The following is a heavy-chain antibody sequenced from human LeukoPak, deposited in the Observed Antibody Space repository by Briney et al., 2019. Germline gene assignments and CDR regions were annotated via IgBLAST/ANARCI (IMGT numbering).Heavy chain of an antibody. D-gene: IGHD5-18*01. CDR2: IYYSGST. V-gene: IGHV4-39*01. CDR3: ARQRGGYSYGYFDY. J-gene: IGHJ4*02. Sequence: KGLEXXXXIYYSGSTYYNPSLKSRVTISVDTSKNQFSLKLSSVTAADTAVYYCARQRGGYSYGYFDYWGQGTLVTVSS.